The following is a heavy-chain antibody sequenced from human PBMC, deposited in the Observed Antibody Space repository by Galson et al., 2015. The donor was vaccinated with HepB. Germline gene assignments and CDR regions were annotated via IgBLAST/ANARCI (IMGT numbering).Heavy chain of an antibody. CDR1: GFTFRAYA. CDR2: ISNDGSSK. V-gene: IGHV3-30*04. D-gene: IGHD6-19*01. CDR3: AREEYGSGWYGSVMGNWFDP. J-gene: IGHJ5*02. Sequence: SLRLSCAASGFTFRAYALHWVRQAPGRGLEWVAGISNDGSSKYYADSVKGRFTISRANSRNTIYLHMNSLRVEDTAIYYCAREEYGSGWYGSVMGNWFDPWGQGTLVTVSS.